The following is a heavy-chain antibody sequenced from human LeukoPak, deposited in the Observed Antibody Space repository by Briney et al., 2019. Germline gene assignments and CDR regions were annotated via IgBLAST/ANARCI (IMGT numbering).Heavy chain of an antibody. CDR2: IYYSGST. D-gene: IGHD3-10*01. V-gene: IGHV4-39*01. CDR1: GGSISSSSYY. CDR3: ARSTFGGVWFGELYWFDP. Sequence: SETLSLTCTVSGGSISSSSYYWGWIRQPPGKGLEWIGSIYYSGSTYYNPSLKSRVTISVDTSKNQFSLKLSSVTAADTAVYYCARSTFGGVWFGELYWFDPWGQGTLVTVSS. J-gene: IGHJ5*02.